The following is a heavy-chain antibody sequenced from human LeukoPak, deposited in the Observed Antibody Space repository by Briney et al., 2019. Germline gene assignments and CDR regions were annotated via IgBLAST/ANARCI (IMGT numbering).Heavy chain of an antibody. CDR2: VYYSGST. J-gene: IGHJ4*02. Sequence: PSETLSLTCTVSGASISGHYWSWIRQPPGKGLEWIGCVYYSGSTNFNPSLKSRVTMSVDTSKKQFSLKLSSLTAADTAVYYCASQRYSTYDCPDYWGQGTLVTVSS. V-gene: IGHV4-59*08. CDR3: ASQRYSTYDCPDY. D-gene: IGHD4-11*01. CDR1: GASISGHY.